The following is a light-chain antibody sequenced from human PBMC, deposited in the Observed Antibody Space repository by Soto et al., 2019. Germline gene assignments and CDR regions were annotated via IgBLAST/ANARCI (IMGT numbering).Light chain of an antibody. CDR1: SGHSSYA. V-gene: IGLV4-69*01. J-gene: IGLJ3*02. Sequence: QSALTQSPSASASLGASVKLTCTLSSGHSSYAIAWHQQQPEKGPRYLMKLSSDGSHIKGDGIPDRFSGSTSGAERYLSISSLQSEDEADYYCQTWDTGIQVFGGGTKVTVL. CDR3: QTWDTGIQV. CDR2: LSSDGSH.